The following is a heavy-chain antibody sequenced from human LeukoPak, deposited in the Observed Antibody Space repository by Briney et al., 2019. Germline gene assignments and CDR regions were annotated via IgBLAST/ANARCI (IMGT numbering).Heavy chain of an antibody. V-gene: IGHV4-59*08. Sequence: SEILSLTCTVSGGSISSYYWSWIRQPPGKGLEWIGYIYYSGSTNYNPSLKSRVTISVDTSKNQFSLKLSSVTAADTAVYYCARHYYDSSGYYPPGFDYWGQGTLVTVSS. CDR3: ARHYYDSSGYYPPGFDY. J-gene: IGHJ4*02. D-gene: IGHD3-22*01. CDR1: GGSISSYY. CDR2: IYYSGST.